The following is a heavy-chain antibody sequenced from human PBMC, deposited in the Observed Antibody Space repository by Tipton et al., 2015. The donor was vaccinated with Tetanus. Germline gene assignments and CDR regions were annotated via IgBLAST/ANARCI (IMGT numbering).Heavy chain of an antibody. V-gene: IGHV4-59*01. CDR1: RGPISSYY. CDR2: IFYSGNS. J-gene: IGHJ4*02. Sequence: TLSLTCTVSRGPISSYYWSWIRQPPGKALEWIGDIFYSGNSISNPSFRSRVTMSVDTSRTLFSLTLIAVTAADTAVYFCARGLIDDFLGSRIYFDSWGPGTLVTVSS. D-gene: IGHD2-8*01. CDR3: ARGLIDDFLGSRIYFDS.